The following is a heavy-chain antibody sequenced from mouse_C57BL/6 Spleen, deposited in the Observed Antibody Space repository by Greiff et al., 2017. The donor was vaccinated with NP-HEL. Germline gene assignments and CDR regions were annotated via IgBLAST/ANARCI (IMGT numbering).Heavy chain of an antibody. J-gene: IGHJ4*01. CDR2: INPGSGGT. CDR3: ARPDGYYAMDY. D-gene: IGHD2-3*01. CDR1: GYAFTNYL. Sequence: VQLQQSGAELVRPGTSVKVSCKASGYAFTNYLIEWVKQRPGQGLEWIGVINPGSGGTNYNEKFKGKATLTADKSSSTAYMQLSSLTSEDSAVYFCARPDGYYAMDYWGQGTSVTVSS. V-gene: IGHV1-54*01.